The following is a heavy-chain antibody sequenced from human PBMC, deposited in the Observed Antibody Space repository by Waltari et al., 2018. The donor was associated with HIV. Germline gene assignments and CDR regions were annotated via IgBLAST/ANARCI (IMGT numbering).Heavy chain of an antibody. CDR2: LKRDGSEP. Sequence: ESGGGLVEPGGSLTLSCVASGFTFHQYSINWVRRRPGKGLEWVASLKRDGSEPSYGDRMEGRFTISRDNSANSAFLHIDRLSVDDSARYFCVRDDPVYFPIDYWGQGTLVTV. J-gene: IGHJ4*01. V-gene: IGHV3-21*04. CDR3: VRDDPVYFPIDY. D-gene: IGHD2-21*01. CDR1: GFTFHQYS.